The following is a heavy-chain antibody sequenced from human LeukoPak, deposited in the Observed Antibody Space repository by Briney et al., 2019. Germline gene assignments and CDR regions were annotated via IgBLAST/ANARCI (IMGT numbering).Heavy chain of an antibody. J-gene: IGHJ5*02. V-gene: IGHV1-18*01. CDR3: ARDYRRGVDSGWYDWFDP. CDR2: ISAYNGNT. CDR1: GYTFTSYG. Sequence: ASVKVSCKASGYTFTSYGISWVRQAPGQGLEWMGWISAYNGNTNYAQKLQGRVTMTTDTSTSTAYMELRSLRSDDTAVYYCARDYRRGVDSGWYDWFDPWGQGTLVTVSS. D-gene: IGHD6-19*01.